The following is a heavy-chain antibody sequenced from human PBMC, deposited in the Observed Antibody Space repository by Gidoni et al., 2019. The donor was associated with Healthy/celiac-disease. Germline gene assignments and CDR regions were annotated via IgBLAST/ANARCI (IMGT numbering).Heavy chain of an antibody. J-gene: IGHJ6*03. CDR1: GYRFTSYY. Sequence: QVQLVQSGAEGEQPGSSVNVSCKASGYRFTSYYLHCVRRAPGQGLEWMGIINPSGGSTSYAQKFQGRVTMTRDTSTSTVYMDLSSLRSEETAVYYCARGGYYDLWSGPQMRDYYYYMDVWGQGTTVTVSS. CDR3: ARGGYYDLWSGPQMRDYYYYMDV. CDR2: INPSGGST. D-gene: IGHD3-3*01. V-gene: IGHV1-46*01.